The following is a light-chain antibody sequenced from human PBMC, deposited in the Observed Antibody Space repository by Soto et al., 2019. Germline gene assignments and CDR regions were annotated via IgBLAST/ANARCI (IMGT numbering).Light chain of an antibody. CDR1: QRISGGY. CDR3: HQYVASPRT. J-gene: IGKJ1*01. V-gene: IGKV3-20*01. CDR2: GAS. Sequence: EIVLTQSPGTLSLSPGERATISCRASQRISGGYLAWYQHKPGRAPRLLFSGASNRAAGIPDRFSGYGSGTDFTLTISRLEPEDFAVYYCHQYVASPRTFGQGTKVEVK.